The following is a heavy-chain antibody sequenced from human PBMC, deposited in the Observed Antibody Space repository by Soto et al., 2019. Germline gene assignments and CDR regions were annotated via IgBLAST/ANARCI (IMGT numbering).Heavy chain of an antibody. V-gene: IGHV4-31*03. Sequence: SETLSLTCTVSGGSISSGGYYWSWIRQHPGKGLEWIGYIYYSGSTYYNPSLKSRVTISVDTSKNQFSLKLSSVTAADTAVYYCARGLGYSYDFYYYGMYVWGQGTTVTVSS. J-gene: IGHJ6*02. CDR3: ARGLGYSYDFYYYGMYV. CDR1: GGSISSGGYY. D-gene: IGHD5-18*01. CDR2: IYYSGST.